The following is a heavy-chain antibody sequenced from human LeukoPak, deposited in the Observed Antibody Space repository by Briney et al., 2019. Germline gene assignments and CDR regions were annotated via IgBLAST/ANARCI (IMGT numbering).Heavy chain of an antibody. CDR2: IYISGST. V-gene: IGHV4-4*09. J-gene: IGHJ4*02. D-gene: IGHD3-22*01. Sequence: SETLSLTCTVSGGSISSYYWSWIRQPPGKGLEWIGYIYISGSTNYNPSLKSRVTISVDTSKNQFSLKLSSVTAADTAVYYCARLYYYDSSGSFDYWGQGTLVTVSS. CDR1: GGSISSYY. CDR3: ARLYYYDSSGSFDY.